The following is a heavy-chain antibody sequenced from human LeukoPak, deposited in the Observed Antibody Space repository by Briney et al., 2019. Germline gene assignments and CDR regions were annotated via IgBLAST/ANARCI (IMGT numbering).Heavy chain of an antibody. CDR1: GGSISSSSYY. CDR3: ARQRYSYGYEPRFDY. J-gene: IGHJ4*02. V-gene: IGHV4-39*01. Sequence: SETLSLTCTVSGGSISSSSYYWGWIRQPPGKGLEWIGSIYYSGSTYYNPSLKSRVTISVDTSKNQFSLKLSSVTAADTAVYYCARQRYSYGYEPRFDYWGQGTLVTVSS. CDR2: IYYSGST. D-gene: IGHD5-18*01.